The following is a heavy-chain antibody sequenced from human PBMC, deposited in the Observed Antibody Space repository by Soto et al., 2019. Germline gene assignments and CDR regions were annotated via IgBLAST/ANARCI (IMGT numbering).Heavy chain of an antibody. Sequence: SETLSLTCTVAGDSISGYYWSWIRQPPGKGLEWIGYIYYSGSTNYNPSLKSRVTISVDTSKNQFSLKLSSVTAADTAVYYCARVKLGERWLQPFDYWGQGTPVTVSS. V-gene: IGHV4-59*01. J-gene: IGHJ4*02. CDR3: ARVKLGERWLQPFDY. CDR1: GDSISGYY. CDR2: IYYSGST. D-gene: IGHD3-10*01.